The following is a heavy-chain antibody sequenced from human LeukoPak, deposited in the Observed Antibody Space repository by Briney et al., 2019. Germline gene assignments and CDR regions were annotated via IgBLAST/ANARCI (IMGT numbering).Heavy chain of an antibody. D-gene: IGHD3-22*01. J-gene: IGHJ4*02. Sequence: GGSLRLSCAASGFTFSSYGMHWVRQAPGKGLEWVAVVWYDGSKKYSADSVKGRITISRDDSKNTLYLQMNSLRTEDTAVYYCARGVGYYDSSGTIDYWGQGTLVTVSS. CDR2: VWYDGSKK. CDR3: ARGVGYYDSSGTIDY. CDR1: GFTFSSYG. V-gene: IGHV3-33*01.